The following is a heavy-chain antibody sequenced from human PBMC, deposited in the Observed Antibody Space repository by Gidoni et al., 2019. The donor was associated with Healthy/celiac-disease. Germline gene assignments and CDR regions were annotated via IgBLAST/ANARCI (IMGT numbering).Heavy chain of an antibody. D-gene: IGHD6-13*01. CDR2: ISWNSGSI. CDR3: AKDAYSSSWFSVDGDAFDI. V-gene: IGHV3-9*01. J-gene: IGHJ3*02. CDR1: GFTFDDYA. Sequence: EVQLVESGGGLVQPGRSLRLSCAASGFTFDDYAMHWVRQAPGKGLEWVSGISWNSGSIGYADSVKGRFTISRDNAKNSLYLQMNSLRAEDTALYYCAKDAYSSSWFSVDGDAFDIWGQGTMVTVSS.